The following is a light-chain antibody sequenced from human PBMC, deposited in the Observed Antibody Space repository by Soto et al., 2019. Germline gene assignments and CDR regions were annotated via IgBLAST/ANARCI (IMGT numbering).Light chain of an antibody. CDR3: SSYTSSSTRA. CDR1: SSDVGGYND. Sequence: LTQAASVSWSPGQSVTISCPGTSSDVGGYNDVSWYQHHPGKAPKLMIYEVSNRPSGVSSRFSGSKAGNTASLTIAGLHADDEAYYCCSSYTSSSTRAFGTGTKVTVL. J-gene: IGLJ1*01. V-gene: IGLV2-14*01. CDR2: EVS.